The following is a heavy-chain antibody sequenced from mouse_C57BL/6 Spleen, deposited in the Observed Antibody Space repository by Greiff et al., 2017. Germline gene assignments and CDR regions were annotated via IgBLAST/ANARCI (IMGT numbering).Heavy chain of an antibody. CDR1: GFTFSSYG. D-gene: IGHD1-1*01. CDR2: ISSGGSYT. J-gene: IGHJ2*01. V-gene: IGHV5-6*01. Sequence: EVMLVESGGDLVKPGGSLKLSCAASGFTFSSYGMSWVRQTPDKRLEWVATISSGGSYTYYPDSVKGRFTISRDIAKNTLYLQMSSLKSEDTAMYYCARHLYGSSYVFDYWGQGTTLTVSS. CDR3: ARHLYGSSYVFDY.